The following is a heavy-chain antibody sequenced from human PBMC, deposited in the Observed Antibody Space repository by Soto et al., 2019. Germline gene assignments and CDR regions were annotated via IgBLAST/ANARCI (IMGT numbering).Heavy chain of an antibody. Sequence: PSETLSLTCTVSGGSISSCDWSWIRQPAGKGLEWILRIYTSGSTNCNPSLKSRVTMSVETSKKKFSLKLSSVTAADTAVYYCARVPTSGRDYCYYGVYXWGQGASVTVS. V-gene: IGHV4-4*07. CDR1: GGSISSCD. CDR3: ARVPTSGRDYCYYGVYX. CDR2: IYTSGST. D-gene: IGHD3-10*01. J-gene: IGHJ6*02.